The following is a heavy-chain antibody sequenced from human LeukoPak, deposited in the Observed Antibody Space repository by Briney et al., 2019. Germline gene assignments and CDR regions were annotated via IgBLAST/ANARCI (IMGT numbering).Heavy chain of an antibody. CDR1: DGSISSYY. Sequence: VKPSETLSLTCTVSDGSISSYYWSWIRQPPGKGLEWIGFIFYSGSTNYNPSLKSRVTISVDTSENRVSLRLSSVTAADTAIYYCARGSGSYYPAHWGQGTLVTVSS. V-gene: IGHV4-59*01. D-gene: IGHD1-26*01. J-gene: IGHJ4*02. CDR3: ARGSGSYYPAH. CDR2: IFYSGST.